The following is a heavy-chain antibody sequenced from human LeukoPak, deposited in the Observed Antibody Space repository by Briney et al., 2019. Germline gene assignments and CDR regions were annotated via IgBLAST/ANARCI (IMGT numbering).Heavy chain of an antibody. CDR1: GGSISSYY. J-gene: IGHJ4*02. Sequence: PSETLSLTCTVSGGSISSYYWSWIRQPPGKGLEWIGYIYYSGTTNYNPSLKSRVTISVDTSKNQFSLKLTSVTAADTAVYYCTSWRSGYFGYWGQGTLVTVSS. CDR2: IYYSGTT. CDR3: TSWRSGYFGY. V-gene: IGHV4-59*01. D-gene: IGHD1-1*01.